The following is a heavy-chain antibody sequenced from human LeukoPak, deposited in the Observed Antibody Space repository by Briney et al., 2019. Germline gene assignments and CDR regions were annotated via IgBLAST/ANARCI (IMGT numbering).Heavy chain of an antibody. CDR2: FSAYNGNT. V-gene: IGHV1-18*01. J-gene: IGHJ6*03. CDR3: ARGAEQQYYYYYMDV. Sequence: GALVKASGKPLDSPFSRFGTSWWGRSPGHGRGGRGWFSAYNGNTIYAQKIQGRVTITTAASTRTAYMELRSLRSDDTAVYYCARGAEQQYYYYYMDVWGKGTTVTVSS. CDR1: DSPFSRFG. D-gene: IGHD6-13*01.